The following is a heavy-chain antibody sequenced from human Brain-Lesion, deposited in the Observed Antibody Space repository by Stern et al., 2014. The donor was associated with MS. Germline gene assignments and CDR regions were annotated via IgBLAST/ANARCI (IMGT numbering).Heavy chain of an antibody. CDR2: FDPEDGET. Sequence: VQLVESGAEVKKPGASVKVSCKVSGYTLTELSMHWVRQAPRKGLARMGGFDPEDGETNYAQKFQGRVTMTEDPSTDTAYMELSSLRSEDTAVYYCATLSPGAGGNYYRHFDYWGKGTLVTVSS. V-gene: IGHV1-24*01. CDR1: GYTLTELS. D-gene: IGHD1-26*01. CDR3: ATLSPGAGGNYYRHFDY. J-gene: IGHJ4*02.